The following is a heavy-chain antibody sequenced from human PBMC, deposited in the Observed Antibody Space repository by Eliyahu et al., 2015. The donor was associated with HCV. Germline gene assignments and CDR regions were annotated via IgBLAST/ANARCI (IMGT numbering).Heavy chain of an antibody. CDR3: ARGAGWTPDY. V-gene: IGHV3-7*03. CDR2: IKQDGAQT. CDR1: GFXFSSHW. D-gene: IGHD3/OR15-3a*01. J-gene: IGHJ4*02. Sequence: EVQLVESGGGLVQPGGSLXLSCEXSGFXFSSHWMNWVRQAPGKGPEWVANIKQDGAQTYYLDSVKGRFTISRVNARNSLYLQMNSLTVEDTATYYCARGAGWTPDYWGPGILVTVSS.